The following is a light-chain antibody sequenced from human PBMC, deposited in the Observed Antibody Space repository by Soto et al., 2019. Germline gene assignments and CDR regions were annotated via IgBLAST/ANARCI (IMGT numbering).Light chain of an antibody. CDR3: QQYDNWPPYT. J-gene: IGKJ2*01. CDR2: GAS. V-gene: IGKV3-15*01. Sequence: ELVMTQSPATLSVSPGERVTLSCRASQSVSNNLAWYQQKLGQAPRLLVYGASTRATGIPARFSGSGSGTEFTLTISSLQSEDFAIYYCQQYDNWPPYTFGQGTKLDIK. CDR1: QSVSNN.